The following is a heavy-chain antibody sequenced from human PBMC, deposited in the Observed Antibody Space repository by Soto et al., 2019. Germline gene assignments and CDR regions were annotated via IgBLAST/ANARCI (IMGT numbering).Heavy chain of an antibody. Sequence: SETLSLTCTVSGGSISSGGYYWSWIRQHPGKGLEWIGYIYYSGSTYYNPSLKSRVTISVDTSKNQFSLKLSSVTAADTAVYYCARGEGYYYGSGSPANYYYYYGMDVWGQGTTVTVSS. CDR1: GGSISSGGYY. CDR2: IYYSGST. J-gene: IGHJ6*02. D-gene: IGHD3-10*01. CDR3: ARGEGYYYGSGSPANYYYYYGMDV. V-gene: IGHV4-31*03.